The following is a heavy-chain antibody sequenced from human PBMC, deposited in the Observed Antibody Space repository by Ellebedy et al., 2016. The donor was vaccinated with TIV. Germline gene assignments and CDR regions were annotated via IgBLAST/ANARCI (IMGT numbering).Heavy chain of an antibody. CDR1: GFTFSSYA. CDR2: ISGSGGST. J-gene: IGHJ6*03. CDR3: ARAPTAIFAHFYYYYYYMDV. Sequence: GESLKISXAASGFTFSSYAMSWVRQAPGRRLEWVSAISGSGGSTHYVDSVRGRFTISRDNPKNTLYLQMTSLRAEDTAVYYCARAPTAIFAHFYYYYYYMDVWGKGTTVTVSS. D-gene: IGHD2-21*02. V-gene: IGHV3-23*01.